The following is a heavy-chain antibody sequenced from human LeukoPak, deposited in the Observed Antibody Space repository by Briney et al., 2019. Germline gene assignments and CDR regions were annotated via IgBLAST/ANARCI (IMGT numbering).Heavy chain of an antibody. CDR3: PSLASVYYYDTSGYYYYFDY. Sequence: LETLSLTCSVSGGSVSSGSYYWSWIRQPPGKGLEWIGYIYYSGSTNYNPSLKSRVTISVDTSKNQFSLKLSSVTAADTAVYSCPSLASVYYYDTSGYYYYFDYCGQGTLVTVSS. CDR1: GGSVSSGSYY. CDR2: IYYSGST. J-gene: IGHJ4*02. D-gene: IGHD3-22*01. V-gene: IGHV4-61*01.